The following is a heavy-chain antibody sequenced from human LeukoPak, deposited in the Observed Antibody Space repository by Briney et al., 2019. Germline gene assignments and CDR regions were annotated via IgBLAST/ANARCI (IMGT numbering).Heavy chain of an antibody. V-gene: IGHV3-23*01. J-gene: IGHJ3*02. CDR3: ARELIVVVVADNAFDI. CDR2: ISGSGGST. D-gene: IGHD2-15*01. CDR1: GFTFSSYA. Sequence: GGSLRLSCAASGFTFSSYALSWVRQAPGKGLEWVSAISGSGGSTYYADSVKGRFTISRDNSKNTLYLQMNSLRAEDTAVYYCARELIVVVVADNAFDIWGQGTMVTVSS.